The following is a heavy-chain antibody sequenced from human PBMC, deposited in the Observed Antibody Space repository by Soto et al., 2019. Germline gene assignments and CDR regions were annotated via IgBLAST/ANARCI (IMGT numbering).Heavy chain of an antibody. V-gene: IGHV3-48*01. Sequence: GGSLRLSCAASGFTFSSYSMNWVRQAPGKGLEWVSYISSSSSTIYYADSVKGRFTISRDNAKNSLYLQMNSLRAEDTAVYYCARGAYYYDSSGLSYWGQGTLVTVPQ. CDR2: ISSSSSTI. CDR1: GFTFSSYS. CDR3: ARGAYYYDSSGLSY. J-gene: IGHJ4*02. D-gene: IGHD3-22*01.